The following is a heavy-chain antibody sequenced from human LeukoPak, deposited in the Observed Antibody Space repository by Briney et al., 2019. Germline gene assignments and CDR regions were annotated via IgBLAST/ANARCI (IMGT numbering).Heavy chain of an antibody. CDR2: INPNSGGT. V-gene: IGHV1-2*02. CDR1: GYTFTGYY. Sequence: GASVKVSCTASGYTFTGYYMHWVRQAPGPGLEWMGWINPNSGGTNYAQKLQGRVTMTTDTSTSTAYMELRSLRSDDTAVYYCAREYCSSTSCYFDYWGQGTLVTVSS. CDR3: AREYCSSTSCYFDY. D-gene: IGHD2-2*01. J-gene: IGHJ4*02.